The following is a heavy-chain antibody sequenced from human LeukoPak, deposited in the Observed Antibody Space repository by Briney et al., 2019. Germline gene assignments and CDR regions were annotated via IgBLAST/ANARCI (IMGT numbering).Heavy chain of an antibody. J-gene: IGHJ4*02. V-gene: IGHV3-11*01. CDR3: ARDIRAVGVTLYFDY. Sequence: GGSLRLSCAASGFTFSNYYMSWISQTPGKGLEWLSYIRVSGGDIHYADSVKGRFTISRDNAKNSLYLQMNSLRAEDTAMYYCARDIRAVGVTLYFDYWGQGILVTVTS. CDR2: IRVSGGDI. CDR1: GFTFSNYY. D-gene: IGHD1-26*01.